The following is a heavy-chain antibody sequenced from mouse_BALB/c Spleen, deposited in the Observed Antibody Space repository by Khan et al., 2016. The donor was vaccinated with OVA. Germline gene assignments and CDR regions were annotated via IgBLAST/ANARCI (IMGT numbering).Heavy chain of an antibody. CDR1: GFTFSSYG. Sequence: EVELVESGGGLVQPGGSLKLSCAASGFTFSSYGMSWVRQTPDKRLELVATINSNGGSTYYPDSVKGRFTISRDNVKNTLYLQMSSLKSEDTAMDYCARMARTINWGQGTTLTVSS. J-gene: IGHJ2*01. CDR3: ARMARTIN. V-gene: IGHV5-6-3*01. CDR2: INSNGGST.